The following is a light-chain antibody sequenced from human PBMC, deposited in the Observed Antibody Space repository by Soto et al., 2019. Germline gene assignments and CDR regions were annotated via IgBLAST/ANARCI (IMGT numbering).Light chain of an antibody. V-gene: IGKV3-15*01. CDR2: DAS. J-gene: IGKJ5*01. CDR3: QQYNNWHPIT. Sequence: IVMTQSPVTLSVSPGERVTLSCRASQSVNSNLVWYQHKPAQAPRRLIYDASIWATGVPGRFSGSGSGTEFTLTISSLQSEDFAVYYCQQYNNWHPITFGQGTRLEIK. CDR1: QSVNSN.